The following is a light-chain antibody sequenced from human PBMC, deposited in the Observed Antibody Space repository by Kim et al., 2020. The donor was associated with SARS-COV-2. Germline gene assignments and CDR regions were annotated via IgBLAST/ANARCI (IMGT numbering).Light chain of an antibody. CDR3: QQYNNWPRGS. Sequence: VSPGERATRSCRASQSVSSNLAWYQQKPGQAPRLLIYGASTRATGIPARFSGSGSGTEFTLTISSLQSEDFAVYYCQQYNNWPRGSFGQGTKLEI. CDR2: GAS. V-gene: IGKV3-15*01. J-gene: IGKJ2*04. CDR1: QSVSSN.